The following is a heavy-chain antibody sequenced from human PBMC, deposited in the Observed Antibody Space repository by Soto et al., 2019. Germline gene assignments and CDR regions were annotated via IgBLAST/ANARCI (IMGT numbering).Heavy chain of an antibody. D-gene: IGHD1-26*01. J-gene: IGHJ3*02. CDR1: GGTFSSYA. Sequence: GASVKVSCKASGGTFSSYAISWVRQPPGQGLEWMGGIIPSFGTANYAQKFQGRLTITADKSTSTAYMEQSRMRSEDTVVYYCARDSIGELLRCYDAFDIWGQGTMVTVSS. CDR3: ARDSIGELLRCYDAFDI. CDR2: IIPSFGTA. V-gene: IGHV1-69*06.